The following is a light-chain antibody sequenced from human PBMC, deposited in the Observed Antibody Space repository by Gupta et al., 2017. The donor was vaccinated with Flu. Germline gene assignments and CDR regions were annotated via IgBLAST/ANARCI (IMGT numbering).Light chain of an antibody. Sequence: SALSPPPSASGAPAQSVTISCTVTSTDVGGDNYVAWYQQHPGKAPILMIYEVSKRPAGVPDRFSGSKSGNTASLTVSALEAEEDAYYYCHSDASSNRWVFGGGTKLTVL. CDR3: HSDASSNRWV. CDR1: STDVGGDNY. CDR2: EVS. J-gene: IGLJ3*02. V-gene: IGLV2-8*01.